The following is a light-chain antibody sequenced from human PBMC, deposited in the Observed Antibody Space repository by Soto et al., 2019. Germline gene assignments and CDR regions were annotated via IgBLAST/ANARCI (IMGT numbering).Light chain of an antibody. CDR3: QQYNSYSPLT. CDR2: AAS. Sequence: DIQLTQSPSFLSASVGDRVTITCRASEGISSYLACYQQKPGKAPTLLIYAASTLQSGVPLRFSGSGSGTSFTLTISSLQPEDFATYYCQQYNSYSPLTFGGGTKVDIK. CDR1: EGISSY. J-gene: IGKJ4*01. V-gene: IGKV1-9*01.